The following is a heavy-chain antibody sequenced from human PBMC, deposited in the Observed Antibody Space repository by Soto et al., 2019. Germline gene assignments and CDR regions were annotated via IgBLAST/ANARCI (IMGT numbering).Heavy chain of an antibody. V-gene: IGHV3-21*02. CDR1: GFTFDTYA. CDR3: ARDLRHCTTNTCTRYYGMDV. Sequence: EVLLVESGGGLVKPGESLRLSCAASGFTFDTYAMNWVRQAPGKGLEWVSSIVSNGFYSYYADSVKGRFTISRDNAKNSLFLQMNSLAAEDTAVYYCARDLRHCTTNTCTRYYGMDVWGQGTTVAVSS. D-gene: IGHD2-8*01. CDR2: IVSNGFYS. J-gene: IGHJ6*02.